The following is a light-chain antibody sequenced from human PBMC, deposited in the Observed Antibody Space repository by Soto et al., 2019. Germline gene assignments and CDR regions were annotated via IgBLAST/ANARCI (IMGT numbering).Light chain of an antibody. CDR1: SSNIGSNT. CDR2: SNN. V-gene: IGLV1-44*01. CDR3: AAWDDSLNGQWV. Sequence: QSVLTQPPSASGTPGQRVTISCSGSSSNIGSNTVNWYQQLPGTAPKLLIYSNNQRPSGVPDRFSGSKSGTSASLAISGLQSEDEADYYSAAWDDSLNGQWVFGGGTKVTVL. J-gene: IGLJ3*02.